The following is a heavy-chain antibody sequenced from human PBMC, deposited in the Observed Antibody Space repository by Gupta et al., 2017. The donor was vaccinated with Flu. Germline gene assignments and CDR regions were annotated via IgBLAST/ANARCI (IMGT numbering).Heavy chain of an antibody. CDR3: ARDQQQLPQLNDAFDI. Sequence: YWMHWVRQAPGKGLVWVARINSDGSSTSYADSVKGRFTISRYNAKNTLYLQMNSLRAEDTAVYYCARDQQQLPQLNDAFDIWGQGTMVTVSS. V-gene: IGHV3-74*01. CDR2: INSDGSST. J-gene: IGHJ3*02. D-gene: IGHD6-13*01. CDR1: YW.